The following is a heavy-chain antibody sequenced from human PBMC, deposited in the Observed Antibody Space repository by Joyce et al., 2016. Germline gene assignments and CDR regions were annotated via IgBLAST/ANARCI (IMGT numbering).Heavy chain of an antibody. J-gene: IGHJ6*02. CDR3: AREKGIGELTVHPKYSGLDV. CDR2: IKGGNGET. Sequence: QVPLAQSGDEVRKPGASVKVSCKGSGYTFTTYAIHWLRQAPGQRLEWLGWIKGGNGETKDAQKLEGIFIMSGDPSGCTVYMELRSLRSEDTAVYYCAREKGIGELTVHPKYSGLDVWGQGTTFTVSS. CDR1: GYTFTTYA. D-gene: IGHD1-26*01. V-gene: IGHV1-3*01.